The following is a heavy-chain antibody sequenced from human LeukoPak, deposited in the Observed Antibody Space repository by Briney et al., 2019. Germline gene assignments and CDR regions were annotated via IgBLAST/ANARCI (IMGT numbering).Heavy chain of an antibody. D-gene: IGHD3-3*01. V-gene: IGHV4-34*01. CDR1: GGSFSGYY. Sequence: SETLSLTCAVYGGSFSGYYWSWIRQPPGKWLEWIGEINHSGSTNYNPSLKSRVTISVDTSKNQFSLKLSSVTAADTAVYYCASTTTIFGVVITAFDYWGQGTLVTVSS. CDR2: INHSGST. CDR3: ASTTTIFGVVITAFDY. J-gene: IGHJ4*02.